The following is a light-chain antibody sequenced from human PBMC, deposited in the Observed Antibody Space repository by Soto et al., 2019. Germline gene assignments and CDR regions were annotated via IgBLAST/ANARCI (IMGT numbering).Light chain of an antibody. CDR1: SVDVGGYNY. CDR2: DVS. V-gene: IGLV2-14*01. Sequence: QSALTQPASVSGSPGQSITISCTGTSVDVGGYNYVSWYQQHPGKAPKLMIYDVSNRPSGVSNRFSGSKSGNTASLTISGRQAEDEADYYCSSYTSSSTLMIFGGGTKLTVL. CDR3: SSYTSSSTLMI. J-gene: IGLJ2*01.